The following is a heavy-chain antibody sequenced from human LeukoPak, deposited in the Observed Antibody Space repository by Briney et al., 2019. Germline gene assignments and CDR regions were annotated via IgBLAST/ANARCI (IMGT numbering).Heavy chain of an antibody. J-gene: IGHJ6*03. CDR2: INPNSGGT. CDR3: ARDNHLGYCSGGSCYSRFYMDV. V-gene: IGHV1-2*02. CDR1: GYTFTGYY. Sequence: GASVKVSCKASGYTFTGYYMHWVRQAPGQGLEWMGWINPNSGGTNYAQKFQGRVTMTRDTSISTAYMELSRLRSDDTAVYYCARDNHLGYCSGGSCYSRFYMDVWGKGTTVTVSS. D-gene: IGHD2-15*01.